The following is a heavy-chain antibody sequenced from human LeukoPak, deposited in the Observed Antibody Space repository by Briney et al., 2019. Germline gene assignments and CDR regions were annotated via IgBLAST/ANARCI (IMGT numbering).Heavy chain of an antibody. Sequence: GTLKLSCAVSGFTFSSHAESWVRQAPGKGLKWTSAISGSGDSTYYADSVKGRSTISRDNSRNTVYLQMNSLRAEDTAVYYCARDFWDDFEYFDLWGRGTLVTVSS. CDR2: ISGSGDST. V-gene: IGHV3-23*01. CDR1: GFTFSSHA. CDR3: ARDFWDDFEYFDL. J-gene: IGHJ2*01. D-gene: IGHD3-3*01.